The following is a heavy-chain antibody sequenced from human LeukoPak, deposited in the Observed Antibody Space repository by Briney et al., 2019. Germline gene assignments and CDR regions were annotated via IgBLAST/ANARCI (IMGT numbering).Heavy chain of an antibody. Sequence: GASVKVSCKASGYTFIDYYIHWVRQAPGQGLECMGWINPKTGDTNYVEKFQGRVTMTTDTSTTTAYMELRSLRSDDTAVYYCARASHEVVVVAATGEMNWFDPWGQGTLVTVSS. J-gene: IGHJ5*02. CDR1: GYTFIDYY. CDR2: INPKTGDT. CDR3: ARASHEVVVVAATGEMNWFDP. V-gene: IGHV1-2*02. D-gene: IGHD2-15*01.